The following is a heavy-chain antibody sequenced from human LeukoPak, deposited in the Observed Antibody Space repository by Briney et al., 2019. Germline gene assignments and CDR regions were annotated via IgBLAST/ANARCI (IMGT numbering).Heavy chain of an antibody. D-gene: IGHD1-14*01. V-gene: IGHV1-69*13. CDR3: ASGPFLTFDHTPEGYYHYYMDV. J-gene: IGHJ6*03. CDR1: GGTFNTYA. Sequence: GASVKVSCKASGGTFNTYAITWVRQAPGQGPEWLGGIVPMFDTTNYGQKFQGRLTITADPSTSTAYMELSSLRSEDTAVYYCASGPFLTFDHTPEGYYHYYMDVWGPGTTVTTSS. CDR2: IVPMFDTT.